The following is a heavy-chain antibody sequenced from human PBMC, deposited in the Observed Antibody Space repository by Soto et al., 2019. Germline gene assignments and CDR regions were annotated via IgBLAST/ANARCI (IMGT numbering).Heavy chain of an antibody. Sequence: GGSLRLSCAASGFTFSSYWMSWVRQAPGKGLEWVANIKQDGSEKYYVDSVKGRFTISRDNAKNSLYLQMNSLRAEDTAVYYCAGDRRYGGVTTPAVCDYWGQGTLVTVSS. D-gene: IGHD4-4*01. V-gene: IGHV3-7*03. CDR3: AGDRRYGGVTTPAVCDY. J-gene: IGHJ4*02. CDR2: IKQDGSEK. CDR1: GFTFSSYW.